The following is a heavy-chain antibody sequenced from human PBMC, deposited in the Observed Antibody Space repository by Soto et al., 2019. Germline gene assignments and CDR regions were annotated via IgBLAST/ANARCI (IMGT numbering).Heavy chain of an antibody. Sequence: GGSLRLSCAASGFTVTSNYMSWVRQAPGKGLEWVSVIYSSGDTYYADSVKGRFTISRHNSKNTLYVQMNSLRTDDTAVYYCARVSASRRDYSYYYYMDVWGKGTTVTVSS. CDR3: ARVSASRRDYSYYYYMDV. CDR2: IYSSGDT. V-gene: IGHV3-53*04. J-gene: IGHJ6*03. CDR1: GFTVTSNY.